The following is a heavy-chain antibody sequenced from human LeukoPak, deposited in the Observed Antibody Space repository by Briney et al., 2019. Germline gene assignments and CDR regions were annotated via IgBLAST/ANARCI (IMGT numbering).Heavy chain of an antibody. J-gene: IGHJ3*02. CDR1: GFTVSSNY. Sequence: GGSLRLSCAASGFTVSSNYMNWVRQAPGKGLEWGSVIYSGGSTYYADSVKGRFTISRDNSKSTPYLQRNSLRAEDTAVYYCARDWGRVTDAFDIWGQGTMVTVSS. D-gene: IGHD7-27*01. CDR2: IYSGGST. V-gene: IGHV3-53*01. CDR3: ARDWGRVTDAFDI.